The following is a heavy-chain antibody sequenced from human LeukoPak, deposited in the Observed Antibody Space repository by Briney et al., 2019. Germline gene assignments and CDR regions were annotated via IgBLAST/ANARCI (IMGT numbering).Heavy chain of an antibody. J-gene: IGHJ4*02. Sequence: SDTLSLTCAVSGYSISSSNWWGWIRQPPGKGLEWIGYIYYSGSTYYNPSLKSRVTMSVDTSKNQFSLKLSSVTAVDTAVYYCARNSGRGSGWEIDYWGQGTLVTVSS. V-gene: IGHV4-28*01. CDR3: ARNSGRGSGWEIDY. CDR2: IYYSGST. CDR1: GYSISSSNW. D-gene: IGHD6-19*01.